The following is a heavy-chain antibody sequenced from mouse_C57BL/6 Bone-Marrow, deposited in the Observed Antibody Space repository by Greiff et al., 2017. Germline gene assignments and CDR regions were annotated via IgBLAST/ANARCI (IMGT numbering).Heavy chain of an antibody. Sequence: VKLLESGAELVKPGASVKMSCKASGYTFTSYWITWVKQRPGQGLEWIGDIYPGSGSTNYNEKFKSKATLTVDTSSSTAYMQLSSLTSEDSAVYYCARAYYSNDYWGQGTTLTVSS. J-gene: IGHJ2*01. CDR2: IYPGSGST. V-gene: IGHV1-55*01. D-gene: IGHD2-5*01. CDR1: GYTFTSYW. CDR3: ARAYYSNDY.